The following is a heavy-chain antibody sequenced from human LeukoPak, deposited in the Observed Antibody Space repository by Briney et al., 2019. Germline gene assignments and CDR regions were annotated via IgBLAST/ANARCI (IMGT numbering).Heavy chain of an antibody. V-gene: IGHV3-23*01. CDR3: ARDLSNWFDP. CDR2: ISGSGGST. CDR1: GFTFSSYA. Sequence: GGSLRLSCAASGFTFSSYAMSWVRQAPGKGLEWVSAISGSGGSTCYADSVKGRFTISRDNSKNTLYLQMNSLRAEDTAVYYCARDLSNWFDPWGQGTLVTVSS. J-gene: IGHJ5*02.